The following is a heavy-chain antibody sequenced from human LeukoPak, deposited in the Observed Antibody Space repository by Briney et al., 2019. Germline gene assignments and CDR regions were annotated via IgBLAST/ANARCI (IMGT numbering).Heavy chain of an antibody. Sequence: GGSLGLSCAASGFTFSSYAMSWVRQAPGKGLEWVSAISNDGGDTKYADSVKGRFTISRDNSRNTLYLQMRSLRVEDTAIYYCGRDWKLDYWGQGSLVTVSS. J-gene: IGHJ4*02. D-gene: IGHD1-1*01. V-gene: IGHV3-23*01. CDR1: GFTFSSYA. CDR2: ISNDGGDT. CDR3: GRDWKLDY.